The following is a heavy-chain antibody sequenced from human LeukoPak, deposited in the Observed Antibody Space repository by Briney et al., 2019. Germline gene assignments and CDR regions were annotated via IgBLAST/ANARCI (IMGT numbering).Heavy chain of an antibody. CDR3: ARDRDGYNYAFDI. Sequence: SVKVSCKASGGTFISYAISWVRQAPGQGLEWMGGIIPIFGTANYAQKFQGRVTITADESTSTAYMELSSLRSEDTAVYYCARDRDGYNYAFDIWGQGTMVTVSS. CDR2: IIPIFGTA. V-gene: IGHV1-69*13. CDR1: GGTFISYA. D-gene: IGHD5-24*01. J-gene: IGHJ3*02.